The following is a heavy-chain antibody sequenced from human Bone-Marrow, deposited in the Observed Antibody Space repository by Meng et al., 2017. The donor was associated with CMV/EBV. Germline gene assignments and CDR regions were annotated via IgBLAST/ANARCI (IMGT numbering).Heavy chain of an antibody. CDR3: ARGVGIEVAWKVRFDP. CDR1: GGSISSYY. CDR2: IYYSGST. D-gene: IGHD6-19*01. J-gene: IGHJ5*02. V-gene: IGHV4-59*01. Sequence: ESLKISCTVSGGSISSYYWSWIRQPPGKGLEWIGYIYYSGSTNYNPSLKSRVTISVDTSKNQFTLKLISVTAADTAVSYCARGVGIEVAWKVRFDPWGQGTLITVSS.